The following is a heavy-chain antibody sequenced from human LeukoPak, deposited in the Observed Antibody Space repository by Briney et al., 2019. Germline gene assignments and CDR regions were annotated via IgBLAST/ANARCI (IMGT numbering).Heavy chain of an antibody. Sequence: KSGGSLRLSCAASGFTFSTYSMNWVRQAPGKGLEWVSSISSGSNYIYYADSVKGRFTISRDNAKNSLYLQMNSLRAEDTAVYYCARARLEMALDAFDIWGQGTMVTVSS. CDR1: GFTFSTYS. CDR3: ARARLEMALDAFDI. V-gene: IGHV3-21*01. D-gene: IGHD1-1*01. J-gene: IGHJ3*02. CDR2: ISSGSNYI.